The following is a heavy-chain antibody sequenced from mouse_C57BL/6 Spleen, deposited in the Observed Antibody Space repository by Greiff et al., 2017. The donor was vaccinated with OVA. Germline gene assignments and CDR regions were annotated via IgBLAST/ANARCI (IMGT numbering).Heavy chain of an antibody. Sequence: QVQLQQPGTELVKPGASVKLSCKASGYTFTSYWMHWVKQRPGQGLEWIGNINPSNGGTNYTEKLKSKATLTVDKSSSTAYMQLSSLTSEDSAVYYCARSGYYGSLYYFDYWGQGTTLTVSS. J-gene: IGHJ2*01. V-gene: IGHV1-53*01. CDR3: ARSGYYGSLYYFDY. CDR1: GYTFTSYW. D-gene: IGHD1-1*01. CDR2: INPSNGGT.